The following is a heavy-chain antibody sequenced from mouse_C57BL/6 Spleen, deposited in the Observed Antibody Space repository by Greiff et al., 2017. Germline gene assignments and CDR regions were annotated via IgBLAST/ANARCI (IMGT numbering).Heavy chain of an antibody. D-gene: IGHD4-1*01. V-gene: IGHV1-64*01. J-gene: IGHJ3*01. CDR1: GYTFTSYW. CDR2: IHPNSGST. Sequence: QVQLQQPGAELVKPGASVKLSCKASGYTFTSYWMHWVKQRPGQGLEWIGMIHPNSGSTNYNEKFKSKATLTVDKSSSTAYMQLSSLTSEDSAVYYCATSLGRGFAYWGQGTLVTVSA. CDR3: ATSLGRGFAY.